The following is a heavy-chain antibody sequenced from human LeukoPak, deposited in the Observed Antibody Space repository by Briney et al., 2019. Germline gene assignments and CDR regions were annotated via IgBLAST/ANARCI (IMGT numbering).Heavy chain of an antibody. CDR1: GFTFSSYA. D-gene: IGHD3-16*02. CDR2: ISGSGGST. Sequence: PGGSLRLSCAASGFTFSSYAMSWVRQAPGKGLEWVSAISGSGGSTYYADSVKGRFTISRDNAKNSLYLQMNSLRAEDTAVYYCAQGRDDYVWGSYRYNYWGQGTLVTVSS. CDR3: AQGRDDYVWGSYRYNY. V-gene: IGHV3-23*01. J-gene: IGHJ4*01.